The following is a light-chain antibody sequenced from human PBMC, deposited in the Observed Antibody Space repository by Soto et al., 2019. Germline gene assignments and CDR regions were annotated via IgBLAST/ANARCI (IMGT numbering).Light chain of an antibody. CDR1: SSDVGGYNY. J-gene: IGLJ1*01. V-gene: IGLV2-14*01. CDR2: EVS. Sequence: LTQPASVSGSPGQSITISCTGTSSDVGGYNYVSWYQQHPGKAPKLMIYEVSNRPSGVSNRFSGSKSGNTASLTISGLQAEDEADYYCSSYTSSSTLGYVFGTGTKVTV. CDR3: SSYTSSSTLGYV.